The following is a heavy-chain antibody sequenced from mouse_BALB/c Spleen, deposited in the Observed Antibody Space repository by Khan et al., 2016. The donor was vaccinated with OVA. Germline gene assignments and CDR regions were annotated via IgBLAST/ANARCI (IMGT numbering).Heavy chain of an antibody. V-gene: IGHV1S136*01. CDR3: AREASSWDFSFPY. CDR2: INPDNAGT. CDR1: GYTFTNYV. Sequence: VQLQQSGPELVEPGASVKMSCKASGYTFTNYVIHWVKQKPGQGLEWIGYINPDNAGTRYNEKFKGKATLTSDISSTPAYMELLSLTSEDSAGFYCAREASSWDFSFPYWGQGTLVTVSA. J-gene: IGHJ3*01. D-gene: IGHD4-1*01.